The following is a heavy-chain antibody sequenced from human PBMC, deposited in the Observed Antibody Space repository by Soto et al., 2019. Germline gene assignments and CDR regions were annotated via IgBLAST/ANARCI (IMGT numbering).Heavy chain of an antibody. J-gene: IGHJ6*03. Sequence: ASVKVSCKASGYTFTSYGMSWVRQAPGQGLEWMGWISAYNGNTNYAQKLQGRVTMTTDTSTSTAYMELRSLRSDDTALYYCAGSLSLVPVYYYMDVWGKGTTVTVSS. CDR1: GYTFTSYG. D-gene: IGHD3-10*01. CDR2: ISAYNGNT. CDR3: AGSLSLVPVYYYMDV. V-gene: IGHV1-18*01.